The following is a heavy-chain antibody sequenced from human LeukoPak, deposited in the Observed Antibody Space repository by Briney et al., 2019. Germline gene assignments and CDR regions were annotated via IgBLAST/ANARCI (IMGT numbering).Heavy chain of an antibody. J-gene: IGHJ4*02. Sequence: SSQTLSLTCTVSGGSISSGSYYWSWIRQPAGKGLEWIGRISTSGSTNYNPSLKSRVTISVDTSKNQFSLKLSSVTAADTAVYYCARDSYYYDSSGYPEYYFDYWGQGTLVTVSS. CDR3: ARDSYYYDSSGYPEYYFDY. CDR2: ISTSGST. V-gene: IGHV4-61*02. D-gene: IGHD3-22*01. CDR1: GGSISSGSYY.